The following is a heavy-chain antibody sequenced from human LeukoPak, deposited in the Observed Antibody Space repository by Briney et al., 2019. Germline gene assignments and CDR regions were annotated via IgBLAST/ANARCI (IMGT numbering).Heavy chain of an antibody. V-gene: IGHV4-38-2*02. CDR3: ARVEGPIRKGLDY. Sequence: KSSETLSLTCTVSGYSISSGYYWGWIRQPPGKGLEWIGSIYHSGSTYYNPSLKSRVTISVDTSKNQFSLKLSSVTAADTAVYYCARVEGPIRKGLDYWGQGTLVTVSS. D-gene: IGHD5-24*01. CDR2: IYHSGST. CDR1: GYSISSGYY. J-gene: IGHJ4*02.